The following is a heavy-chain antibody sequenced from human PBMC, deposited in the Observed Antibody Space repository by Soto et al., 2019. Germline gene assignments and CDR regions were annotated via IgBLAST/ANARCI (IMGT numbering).Heavy chain of an antibody. J-gene: IGHJ4*02. Sequence: ASVKVSCKASGGTFSSYAISWVRQAPGQGLEWMGGIIPIFGTANYAQKFQGRVKITADESTSTAYMELSSLRSEDTAVYYCARDEDLAYCGGDCSYYFDYWGQGTLVTVSS. V-gene: IGHV1-69*13. D-gene: IGHD2-21*02. CDR3: ARDEDLAYCGGDCSYYFDY. CDR1: GGTFSSYA. CDR2: IIPIFGTA.